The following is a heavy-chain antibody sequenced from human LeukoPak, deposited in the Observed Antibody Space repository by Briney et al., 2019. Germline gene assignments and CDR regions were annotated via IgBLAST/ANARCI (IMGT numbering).Heavy chain of an antibody. V-gene: IGHV4-31*03. D-gene: IGHD3-10*01. Sequence: SQTLSLTCTVSGGSISSGSHYWSWTRQHPGKGLEWIGYIYNSGTTFYNPSLKSRITMSVDTSKNQFSLKLSSVTAADTAVYYSARGASGEGYWGQGTLVTVSS. CDR2: IYNSGTT. CDR3: ARGASGEGY. CDR1: GGSISSGSHY. J-gene: IGHJ4*02.